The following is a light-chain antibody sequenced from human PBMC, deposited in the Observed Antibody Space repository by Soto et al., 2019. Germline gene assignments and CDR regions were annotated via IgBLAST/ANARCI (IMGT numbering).Light chain of an antibody. CDR3: QRHDGR. V-gene: IGKV1-5*01. CDR2: AAS. J-gene: IGKJ2*03. CDR1: ESISTW. Sequence: DIQMTQSPSTLSASVGDRVAIACRASESISTWLAWYQQKPGKAPKLLIYAASTLESGVPSRFIGSGSGTEFTLTISSLQPDDFATYYCQRHDGRFGQGTKMEIK.